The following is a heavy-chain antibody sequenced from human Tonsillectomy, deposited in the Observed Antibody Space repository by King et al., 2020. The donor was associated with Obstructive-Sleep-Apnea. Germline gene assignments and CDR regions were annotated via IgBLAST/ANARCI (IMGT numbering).Heavy chain of an antibody. CDR3: ASGDYYDSSGYLLGAFDI. D-gene: IGHD3-22*01. Sequence: QLQESGPGLVKPSENLSLTCTVSGGSISSSSYYWGWIRQPPGKGLEWIGSVYYSGSTYYNPSLKSRVTISVDTSKNQFSLRLSSVTAADTAVYYCASGDYYDSSGYLLGAFDIWGQGTMVTVSS. V-gene: IGHV4-39*07. CDR2: VYYSGST. CDR1: GGSISSSSYY. J-gene: IGHJ3*02.